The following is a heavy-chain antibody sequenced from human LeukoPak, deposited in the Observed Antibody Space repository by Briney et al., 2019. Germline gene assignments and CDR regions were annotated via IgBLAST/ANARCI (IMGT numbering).Heavy chain of an antibody. CDR2: IYHSGST. D-gene: IGHD3-10*01. Sequence: PSETLSLTCAVSGGSLSSGGSSWSWVRQPPGRGLEWVGYIYHSGSTYYNPSLKSRVTISVDRSKNQFSLKLSSVTAADTAVYYCARSNYYGSGSYVITWFDPWGQGTLVTVSS. J-gene: IGHJ5*02. CDR1: GGSLSSGGSS. CDR3: ARSNYYGSGSYVITWFDP. V-gene: IGHV4-30-2*01.